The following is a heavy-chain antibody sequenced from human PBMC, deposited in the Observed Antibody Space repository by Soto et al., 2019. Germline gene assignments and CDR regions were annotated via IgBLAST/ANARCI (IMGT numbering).Heavy chain of an antibody. D-gene: IGHD6-13*01. CDR2: INWNGGST. CDR1: GFTFDDYG. Sequence: GSLRLSCAASGFTFDDYGMSWVRQAPGKGLEWVSGINWNGGSTGYADSVKGRFTISRDSAKNSLYLQMNSLRAEDTALYYCARDAHPTAAGPLDYWGQGTLVTVSS. CDR3: ARDAHPTAAGPLDY. J-gene: IGHJ4*01. V-gene: IGHV3-20*04.